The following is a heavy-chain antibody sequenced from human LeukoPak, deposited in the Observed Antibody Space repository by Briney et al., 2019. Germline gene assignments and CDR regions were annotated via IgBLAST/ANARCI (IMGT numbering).Heavy chain of an antibody. J-gene: IGHJ1*01. D-gene: IGHD2-2*01. CDR2: INPNSGGT. CDR3: ATRYCSSTSCYAEYFQH. V-gene: IGHV1-2*02. CDR1: GYTLTGYY. Sequence: GASVKVSCKASGYTLTGYYMHWVRQAPGQGLEWMGWINPNSGGTNYAQKFQGRVTMTRDTSISTAYMELSRLRSDDTAVYYCATRYCSSTSCYAEYFQHWGQGTLVTVSS.